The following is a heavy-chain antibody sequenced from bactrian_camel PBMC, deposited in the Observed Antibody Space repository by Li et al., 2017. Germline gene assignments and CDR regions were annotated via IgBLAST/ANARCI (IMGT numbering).Heavy chain of an antibody. D-gene: IGHD3*01. CDR1: GFTFDRRY. CDR3: AADERAYCLRSRYEYND. CDR2: IWDDGTT. Sequence: QLVESGGGSVQAGGSLRLSCIVSGFTFDRRYMAWFRQAPGDKCRMVSSIWDDGTTYVADSVKGRFTISKDNAKNTLYLQMNSLKPEDTAMYYCAADERAYCLRSRYEYNDWGQGTQVTVS. J-gene: IGHJ4*01. V-gene: IGHV3S10*01.